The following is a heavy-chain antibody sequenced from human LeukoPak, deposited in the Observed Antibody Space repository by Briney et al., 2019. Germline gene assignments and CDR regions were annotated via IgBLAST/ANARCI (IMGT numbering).Heavy chain of an antibody. V-gene: IGHV4-4*02. D-gene: IGHD3-10*01. Sequence: SGTLSLTCAVSGGSISSSNWWSWVRQPPGKGLEWIGEIYHSGSTNYNPSLKSRVTISVDKSRNQFSLKLSSVTAADTAVYYCARVPLFLWFGESPPPAWDAFDIWAQGTLVPV. CDR3: ARVPLFLWFGESPPPAWDAFDI. CDR1: GGSISSSNW. J-gene: IGHJ3*02. CDR2: IYHSGST.